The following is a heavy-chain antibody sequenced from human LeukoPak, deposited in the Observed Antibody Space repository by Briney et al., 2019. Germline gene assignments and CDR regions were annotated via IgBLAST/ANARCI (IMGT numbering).Heavy chain of an antibody. D-gene: IGHD3-10*01. V-gene: IGHV3-30-3*01. J-gene: IGHJ5*02. Sequence: GGSLRLSCAASGFTFSSYAMHWVRQTPGKGRELAAVISYYGSNKYYADSVKGRFTSSRDNSKNTLYLQMNSLRAEDTAVYYSARDHYGSGSWFDPWGQGPLVPVSS. CDR2: ISYYGSNK. CDR1: GFTFSSYA. CDR3: ARDHYGSGSWFDP.